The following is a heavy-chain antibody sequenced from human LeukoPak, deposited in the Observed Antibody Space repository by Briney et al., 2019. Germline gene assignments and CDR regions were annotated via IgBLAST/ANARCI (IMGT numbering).Heavy chain of an antibody. J-gene: IGHJ4*02. Sequence: GGSLRLSCAASGFTFSSYAMHWVRQAPGKGLEWVAVISYDGSNKYYADSVKGRFTISRDNSKNTLYLQMNSLRAEDTAVYYCARIPTVVTPEYMDYWGQGTLVTVSS. CDR1: GFTFSSYA. CDR2: ISYDGSNK. V-gene: IGHV3-30-3*01. D-gene: IGHD4-23*01. CDR3: ARIPTVVTPEYMDY.